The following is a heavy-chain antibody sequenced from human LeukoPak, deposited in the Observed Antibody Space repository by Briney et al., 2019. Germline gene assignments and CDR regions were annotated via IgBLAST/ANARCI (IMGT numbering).Heavy chain of an antibody. CDR1: GGTFSSYA. V-gene: IGHV1-69*05. J-gene: IGHJ4*02. CDR2: IIPIFGTA. CDR3: ARALGGADCSGGSCYSDFDY. Sequence: GASVKVSCKASGGTFSSYAISWVRQAPGQGLEWMGGIIPIFGTANYAQKFQGRVTITTDESTSTAYMELSSLRSEDTAVYYCARALGGADCSGGSCYSDFDYWGQGTLVTVSS. D-gene: IGHD2-15*01.